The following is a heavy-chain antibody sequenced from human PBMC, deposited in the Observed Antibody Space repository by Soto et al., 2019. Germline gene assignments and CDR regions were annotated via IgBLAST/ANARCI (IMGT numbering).Heavy chain of an antibody. Sequence: GGSLRLSCAASGFPFSSYAMSWVRQAPGKGLEWVPSITGSGGSTYNADSVKGRFTISRDNSENTLYLQMNSLRAEDTAVYYCAKEYSDFLTAFYGPLNIYYYYSGMDVWGQGTTVTVSS. CDR1: GFPFSSYA. D-gene: IGHD3-9*01. J-gene: IGHJ6*02. CDR3: AKEYSDFLTAFYGPLNIYYYYSGMDV. V-gene: IGHV3-23*01. CDR2: ITGSGGST.